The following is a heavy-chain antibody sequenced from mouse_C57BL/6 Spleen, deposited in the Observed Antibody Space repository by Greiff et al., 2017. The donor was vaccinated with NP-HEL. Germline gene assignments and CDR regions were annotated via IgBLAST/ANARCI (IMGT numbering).Heavy chain of an antibody. V-gene: IGHV1-72*01. CDR3: ARDVGYDGWFAY. CDR1: GYTFTSYW. CDR2: IDPKSGGT. J-gene: IGHJ3*01. D-gene: IGHD2-2*01. Sequence: QVQLQQPGAELVKPGASVKLSCKASGYTFTSYWMHWVKQRPGRGLEWIGRIDPKSGGTKYNEKFKSKATLTVDKPSSPAYMQLSSLTSEDSAVYYCARDVGYDGWFAYWGQGTLVTVSA.